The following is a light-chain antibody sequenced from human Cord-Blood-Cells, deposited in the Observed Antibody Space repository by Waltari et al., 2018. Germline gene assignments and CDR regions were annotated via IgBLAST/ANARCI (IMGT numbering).Light chain of an antibody. CDR1: SSDVGSYNL. Sequence: SALTQPASVSGSPGQSITISCTGTSSDVGSYNLVSWYQQHPGKAPKLMIYEGSKRPSGFSNRFSGSKSGNTASLTISGLQAEDEADYYCCSYAGSSTVVFGGGTKLTVL. J-gene: IGLJ2*01. CDR3: CSYAGSSTVV. CDR2: EGS. V-gene: IGLV2-23*01.